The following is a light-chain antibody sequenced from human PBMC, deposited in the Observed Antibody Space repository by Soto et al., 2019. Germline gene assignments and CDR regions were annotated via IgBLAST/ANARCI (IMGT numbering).Light chain of an antibody. CDR1: SSDVGDYNY. CDR2: EVN. V-gene: IGLV2-14*01. CDR3: SSYTSSSTLV. J-gene: IGLJ1*01. Sequence: QSVLTQPASVSGSPGQSITISCTGTSSDVGDYNYVSWYQQHPGKAPTLMIYEVNNRPSGVSNRFSGSKSGNTASLTISGLQAEDEADYYCSSYTSSSTLVFGTGTKGTVL.